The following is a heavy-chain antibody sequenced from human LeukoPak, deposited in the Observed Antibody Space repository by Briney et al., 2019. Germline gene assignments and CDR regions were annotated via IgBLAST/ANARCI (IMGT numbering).Heavy chain of an antibody. CDR2: INHSGST. D-gene: IGHD6-19*01. J-gene: IGHJ4*02. V-gene: IGHV4-34*01. Sequence: LSETLSLTCAVYGRSFSGYYRSWIRQPPGKGLEWIGEINHSGSTNYNPSLKSRVTISVDTSKNQFSLKLSSVTAADTAVYYCARPYSSGWYGRKGFDYWRQGTLVTVSS. CDR3: ARPYSSGWYGRKGFDY. CDR1: GRSFSGYY.